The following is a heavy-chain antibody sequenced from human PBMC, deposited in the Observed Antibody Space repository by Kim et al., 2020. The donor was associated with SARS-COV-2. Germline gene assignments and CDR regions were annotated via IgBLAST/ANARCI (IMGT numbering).Heavy chain of an antibody. J-gene: IGHJ4*02. CDR1: GYTFSNYY. V-gene: IGHV1-46*01. D-gene: IGHD6-13*01. CDR3: ARAGQELYFDY. Sequence: ASVKVSCKASGYTFSNYYIHWVRQAPGQRLEWMGIFIPSGGVTASYAQKFKGRVTLTRDTSTNTVYMELSSLRSEDTAVYYCARAGQELYFDYWGQGTLVTVSS. CDR2: FIPSGGVTA.